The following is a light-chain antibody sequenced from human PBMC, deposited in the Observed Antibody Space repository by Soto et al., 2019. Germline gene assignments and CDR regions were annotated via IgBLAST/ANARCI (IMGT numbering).Light chain of an antibody. J-gene: IGLJ2*01. CDR2: EVS. CDR3: CSYAGSTTRVQ. Sequence: QSALTQPASVSGSPGQSITISCTGTSSDVVTYKYVSWYQQHPGKAPKLMIYEVSYRPSGVSDRFSGSKSGNTASLTISGLQAEDEADYYCCSYAGSTTRVQFGGGTKLTVL. V-gene: IGLV2-14*01. CDR1: SSDVVTYKY.